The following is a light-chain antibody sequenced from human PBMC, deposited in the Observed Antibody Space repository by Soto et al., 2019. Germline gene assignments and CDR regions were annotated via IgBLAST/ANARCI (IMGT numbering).Light chain of an antibody. CDR1: QSVSSY. CDR2: AAS. Sequence: EIVLTQSPATLSLSPGERATLSCSASQSVSSYLAWYQQKPGQAPRLLIYAASNRATGIPARFSGSGSGTDFPLIISSREPEDFAVYYCQQRSNGPYTFGQGTKLEIK. V-gene: IGKV3-11*01. CDR3: QQRSNGPYT. J-gene: IGKJ2*01.